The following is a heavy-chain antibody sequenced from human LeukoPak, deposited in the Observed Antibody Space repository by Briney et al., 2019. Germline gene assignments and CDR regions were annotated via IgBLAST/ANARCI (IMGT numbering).Heavy chain of an antibody. V-gene: IGHV4-59*01. J-gene: IGHJ4*02. D-gene: IGHD1-26*01. Sequence: PSETLSLTCTVSGGSISSYYWSWIRQPPGKGLEWIGYIYNNGNTNYNPSLKSRVTISIDTSKRQISLKLSSVTAADTAMYYCARDILSTGSSDDSWGQGTLVTVS. CDR2: IYNNGNT. CDR3: ARDILSTGSSDDS. CDR1: GGSISSYY.